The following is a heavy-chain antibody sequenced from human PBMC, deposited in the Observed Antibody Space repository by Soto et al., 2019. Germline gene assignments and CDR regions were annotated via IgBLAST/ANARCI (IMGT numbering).Heavy chain of an antibody. CDR2: IYYSGST. Sequence: PSETLSLTCTVSGGSIISGGYYWILIRQHPGKGLEWIGYIYYSGSTYYNPSLKSRVTISVDTSKNQFSLKLSSVTAADTAVYYCARLDTAMVIAWFDPWGQGTLVTVSS. J-gene: IGHJ5*02. D-gene: IGHD5-18*01. V-gene: IGHV4-31*03. CDR3: ARLDTAMVIAWFDP. CDR1: GGSIISGGYY.